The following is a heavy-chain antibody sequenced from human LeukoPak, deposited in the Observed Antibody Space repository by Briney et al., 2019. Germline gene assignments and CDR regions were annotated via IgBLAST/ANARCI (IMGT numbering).Heavy chain of an antibody. CDR2: ISYDGSNK. J-gene: IGHJ4*02. CDR1: GFTFSSYA. D-gene: IGHD2-2*01. CDR3: SSPAGPFDY. Sequence: GGSLRLSCAASGFTFSSYAMHWVRQAPGKGLEWVAVISYDGSNKYYADSVKGRFTISRDNSKNTLYLQMNSLRAEDTAVYYCSSPAGPFDYWGQGTLVTVSS. V-gene: IGHV3-30-3*01.